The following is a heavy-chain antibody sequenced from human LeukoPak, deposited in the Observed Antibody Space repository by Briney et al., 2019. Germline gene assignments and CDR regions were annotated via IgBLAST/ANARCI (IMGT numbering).Heavy chain of an antibody. CDR3: ASFSGWYSNYYYYMDV. D-gene: IGHD6-19*01. CDR1: GFTFSDYY. V-gene: IGHV3-11*01. J-gene: IGHJ6*03. CDR2: ASSGSSTI. Sequence: GGSLRLSCAASGFTFSDYYMSWIRQAPGKALEWVSYASSGSSTIYYADSVKGRFTVSRDNGKRSLYLHMNSLRAEDTAVYYCASFSGWYSNYYYYMDVWGKGTTVTVSS.